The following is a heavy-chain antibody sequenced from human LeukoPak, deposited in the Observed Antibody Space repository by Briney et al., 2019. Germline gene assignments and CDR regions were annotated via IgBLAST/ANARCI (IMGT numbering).Heavy chain of an antibody. CDR2: TKPDGSEK. CDR3: ARDDGSSCFSY. J-gene: IGHJ4*02. Sequence: GRSLRLSCAASGFSFSNYWMDWIRQAPGKGLEWVGSTKPDGSEKYYVDSVKGRFTISRDNAKNSLYLQMNGLRAEDTAVYYCARDDGSSCFSYWGQGTLVTVSS. V-gene: IGHV3-7*01. CDR1: GFSFSNYW. D-gene: IGHD3-10*01.